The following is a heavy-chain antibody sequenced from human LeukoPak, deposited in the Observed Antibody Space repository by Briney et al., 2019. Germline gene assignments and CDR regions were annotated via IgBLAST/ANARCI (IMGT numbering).Heavy chain of an antibody. J-gene: IGHJ3*02. V-gene: IGHV1-18*01. CDR1: GYTFTSYA. CDR2: ISTYTGNT. D-gene: IGHD3-22*01. CDR3: ARVLVVSSDAFDI. Sequence: ASVKVSCKTSGYTFTSYAISWVRQAPGQGLECMGWISTYTGNTDYAQKHQGRVTMTTDTSTSTAYMELRSLSSDDTAVYYCARVLVVSSDAFDIWGQGTMVTVSS.